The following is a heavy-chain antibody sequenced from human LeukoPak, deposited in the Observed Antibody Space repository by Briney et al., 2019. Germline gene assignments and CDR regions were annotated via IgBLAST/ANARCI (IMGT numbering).Heavy chain of an antibody. CDR3: AKAVGGWGGLLLYYFDY. V-gene: IGHV3-21*04. CDR1: GFTFSSYS. Sequence: GGSLRLSCAASGFTFSSYSMTWVRQAPGKGLEWVSCISSSNDYTFYADSVKGRFTISRDNAKNSLYLQMNSLRAEDTALYYCAKAVGGWGGLLLYYFDYWGQGTLVTVSS. D-gene: IGHD1-26*01. CDR2: ISSSNDYT. J-gene: IGHJ4*02.